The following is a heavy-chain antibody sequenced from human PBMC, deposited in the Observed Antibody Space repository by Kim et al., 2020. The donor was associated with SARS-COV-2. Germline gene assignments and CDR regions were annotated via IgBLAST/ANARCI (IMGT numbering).Heavy chain of an antibody. CDR2: IYYSGST. V-gene: IGHV4-31*03. D-gene: IGHD6-19*01. J-gene: IGHJ4*02. Sequence: SETLSLTCTVSGGSISSGGYYWSWIRQHPGKGLEWIGYIYYSGSTYYNPSLKSRVTISVDTSKNQFSLKLSSVTAADTAVYYCARDHRYSNACFDYWGQGTLVTVSS. CDR3: ARDHRYSNACFDY. CDR1: GGSISSGGYY.